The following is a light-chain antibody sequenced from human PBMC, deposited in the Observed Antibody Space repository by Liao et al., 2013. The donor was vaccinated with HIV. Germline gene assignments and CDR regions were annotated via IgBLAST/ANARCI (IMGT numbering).Light chain of an antibody. CDR2: QDN. Sequence: SFELTQPPSVSVSPGQTATIACSGDNLGDKYVCWYQQKPGQSPVLVIYQDNTRPSGIPERIAGSTSGNTATLTISGTQAMDEAVYYCQVWDSSSDCAVFGGGTKLTVL. J-gene: IGLJ2*01. CDR3: QVWDSSSDCAV. V-gene: IGLV3-1*01. CDR1: NLGDKY.